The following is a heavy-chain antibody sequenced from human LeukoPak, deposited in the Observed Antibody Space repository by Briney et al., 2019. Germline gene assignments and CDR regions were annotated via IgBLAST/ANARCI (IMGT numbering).Heavy chain of an antibody. CDR2: ITNSGGST. V-gene: IGHV3-23*01. J-gene: IGHJ4*02. CDR3: AKSGSIWYYFDY. CDR1: GFTFSSYG. D-gene: IGHD6-13*01. Sequence: GGSLRLSCVASGFTFSSYGMSCVRQAPGKGLEWVSAITNSGGSTEYADSVKGRFTISRDNSKNTLYLQMNSLRAEDTAVYYCAKSGSIWYYFDYWGQGTLVTVAS.